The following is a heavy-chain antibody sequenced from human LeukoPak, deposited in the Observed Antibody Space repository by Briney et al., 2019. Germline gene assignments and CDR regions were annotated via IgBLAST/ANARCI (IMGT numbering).Heavy chain of an antibody. J-gene: IGHJ5*02. Sequence: PSETLSLTCSVSGVSIKSYYWHWIRQSPGKGLEWIGYFDLTGNPNYNSSLKSRATMSGDNSKNHFSLTLTSVTPADTAVYFCARSKFSFGASKFDAWGQGTLVSVSS. CDR1: GVSIKSYY. CDR3: ARSKFSFGASKFDA. CDR2: FDLTGNP. D-gene: IGHD1-26*01. V-gene: IGHV4-59*01.